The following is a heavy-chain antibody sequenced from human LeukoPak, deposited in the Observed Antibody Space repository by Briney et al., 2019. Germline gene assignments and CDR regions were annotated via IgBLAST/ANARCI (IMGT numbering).Heavy chain of an antibody. V-gene: IGHV1-69*05. CDR3: ARDLPKRDSSGWLLPRWFDP. Sequence: GSSVKVSCKASGSTFSSYAISWVRQAPGQGLEWMGGIIPIFGTANYAQKFQGRVTITTDESTSTAYMELSSLRSEDTAVYYCARDLPKRDSSGWLLPRWFDPWGQGTLVTVSS. D-gene: IGHD6-19*01. CDR1: GSTFSSYA. J-gene: IGHJ5*02. CDR2: IIPIFGTA.